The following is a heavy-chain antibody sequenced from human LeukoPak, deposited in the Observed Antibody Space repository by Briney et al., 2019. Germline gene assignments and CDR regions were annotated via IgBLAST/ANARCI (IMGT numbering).Heavy chain of an antibody. CDR2: INPNSGGT. CDR3: AKANWVSNADAVW. J-gene: IGHJ4*02. V-gene: IGHV1-2*02. CDR1: GYTFTGYY. D-gene: IGHD1-1*01. Sequence: ASVKVSCKASGYTFTGYYMHWVRQAPGQGLEWMGWINPNSGGTNYAQKFQGRVTMTRDTSISTAYMELSRLRSDDTAIYYCAKANWVSNADAVWWGQGTHVTVSS.